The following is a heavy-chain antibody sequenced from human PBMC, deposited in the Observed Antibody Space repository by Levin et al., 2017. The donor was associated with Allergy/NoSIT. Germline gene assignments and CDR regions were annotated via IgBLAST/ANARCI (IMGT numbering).Heavy chain of an antibody. D-gene: IGHD4-11*01. V-gene: IGHV3-9*01. Sequence: SLKISCAASGFSFEDYAMHWVRQVPGKGLEWVSGISWNRGNIGYVDSVKGRFTISRDNAKKSLYLQMNSLRAEDTALYFCAKVGFRGALLQFFDYWGQGTLVTVSS. CDR1: GFSFEDYA. J-gene: IGHJ4*02. CDR2: ISWNRGNI. CDR3: AKVGFRGALLQFFDY.